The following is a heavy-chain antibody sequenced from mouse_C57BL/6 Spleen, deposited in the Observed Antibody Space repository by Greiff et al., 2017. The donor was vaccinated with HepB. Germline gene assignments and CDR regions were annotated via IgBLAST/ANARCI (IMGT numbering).Heavy chain of an antibody. Sequence: VQLKESGGDLVKPGGSLKLSCAASGFTFSSYGMSWVRQTPDKRLEWVATISSGGSYTYYPDSVKGRFTISRDNAKNTLYLQMSSLKSEDTAMYYCARPDYYGSPFAYWGQGTLVTVSA. CDR2: ISSGGSYT. CDR1: GFTFSSYG. D-gene: IGHD1-1*01. CDR3: ARPDYYGSPFAY. J-gene: IGHJ3*01. V-gene: IGHV5-6*01.